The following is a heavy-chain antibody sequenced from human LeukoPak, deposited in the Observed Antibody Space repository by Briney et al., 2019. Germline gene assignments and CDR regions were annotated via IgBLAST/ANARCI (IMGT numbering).Heavy chain of an antibody. J-gene: IGHJ4*02. CDR2: IYYSGST. CDR3: ARHHNILTGYPPELDY. Sequence: PSETLSLTCTVSGGSISSHYWGWIRQPPGKGLEWIGYIYYSGSTNYNPSLKSRVTISVDTSKNQFSLKLSSVTAADTAVYYCARHHNILTGYPPELDYWGQGTLVTVSS. V-gene: IGHV4-59*08. D-gene: IGHD3-9*01. CDR1: GGSISSHY.